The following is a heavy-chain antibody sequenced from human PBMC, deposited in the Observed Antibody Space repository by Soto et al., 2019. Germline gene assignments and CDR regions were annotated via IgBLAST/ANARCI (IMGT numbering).Heavy chain of an antibody. CDR3: AKPDYYDFWSGLDY. Sequence: QVQLVESGGGVVQPGRSLRLSCAASGFTFSSYGMQWVRQAPGKGLEWVAFISYDGSIRYYVGSVTGRFTISRDNSKNTLYLQMNSLRAEDTAVYYCAKPDYYDFWSGLDYWGQGTLVTVSS. V-gene: IGHV3-30*18. J-gene: IGHJ4*02. CDR1: GFTFSSYG. CDR2: ISYDGSIR. D-gene: IGHD3-3*01.